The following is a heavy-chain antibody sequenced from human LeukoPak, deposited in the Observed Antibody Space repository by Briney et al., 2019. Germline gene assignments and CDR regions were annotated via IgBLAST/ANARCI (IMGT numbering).Heavy chain of an antibody. CDR3: ARGVVPGIAVH. V-gene: IGHV4-34*01. Sequence: SETLSLTCAAYGGSFSGYYWSWIRQPPGKGLEWIGEINHSGSTNYNPSLKSRVTISVDTSKNQFSLKLSSVTAADTAVYYCARGVVPGIAVHWGQGTLVTVSS. CDR2: INHSGST. CDR1: GGSFSGYY. D-gene: IGHD6-19*01. J-gene: IGHJ4*02.